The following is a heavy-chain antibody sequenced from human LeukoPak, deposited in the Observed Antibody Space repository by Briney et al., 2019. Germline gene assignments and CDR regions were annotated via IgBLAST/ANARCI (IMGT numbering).Heavy chain of an antibody. CDR3: ARVHHERLRLDV. V-gene: IGHV4-31*03. Sequence: SQTLSLTCTVSGGPINSGDYFWSWIRQHPGKGLEWIGYIYYSESTHYNPSLKTRITISVDTSKNEFSLKPSSVTAADTAVYYCARVHHERLRLDVWGQGTTVTVSS. D-gene: IGHD2-21*02. J-gene: IGHJ6*02. CDR2: IYYSEST. CDR1: GGPINSGDYF.